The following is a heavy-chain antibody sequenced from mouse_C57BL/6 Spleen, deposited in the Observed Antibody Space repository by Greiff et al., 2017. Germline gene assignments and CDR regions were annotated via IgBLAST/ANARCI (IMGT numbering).Heavy chain of an antibody. J-gene: IGHJ2*01. D-gene: IGHD2-4*01. CDR2: IDPSDSYT. Sequence: QVQLQQPGAELVMPGASVKLSCKASGYTFTSYWMHWVKQRPGQGLEWIGEIDPSDSYTNYNQKFKGKSTLTVDKSSSTAYMQLSSLTSEDSAVYYCARHDYDEEGDYWGQGTTRTVSS. CDR1: GYTFTSYW. V-gene: IGHV1-69*01. CDR3: ARHDYDEEGDY.